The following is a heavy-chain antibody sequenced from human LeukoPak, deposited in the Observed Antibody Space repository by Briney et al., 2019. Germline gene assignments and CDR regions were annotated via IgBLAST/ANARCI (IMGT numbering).Heavy chain of an antibody. CDR1: RYTFTNYY. V-gene: IGHV1-2*02. CDR3: AREGWSVFDY. J-gene: IGHJ4*02. D-gene: IGHD2-15*01. Sequence: GASVKVSCEASRYTFTNYYIHWLRQAPGQGLEWMGWINPNSGGTNYAQNFQGRVTLTRDTSITTAYMELSRLRSDDTAVYYCAREGWSVFDYWGQGTQVTVSS. CDR2: INPNSGGT.